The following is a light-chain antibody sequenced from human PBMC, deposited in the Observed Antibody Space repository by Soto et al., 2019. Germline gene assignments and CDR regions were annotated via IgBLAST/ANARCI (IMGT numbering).Light chain of an antibody. CDR3: AAWDDSLNGWV. V-gene: IGLV1-36*01. CDR1: SSNIGNNA. CDR2: YDD. Sequence: QPVLTQPPSVSDAPRQRVTISCSGSSSNIGNNAVNWYQQLPGKAPKLLIYYDDLLPSGVSDRFSGSKSATSASLAISGLQSGDEADYYCAAWDDSLNGWVFGGGTKLTVL. J-gene: IGLJ3*02.